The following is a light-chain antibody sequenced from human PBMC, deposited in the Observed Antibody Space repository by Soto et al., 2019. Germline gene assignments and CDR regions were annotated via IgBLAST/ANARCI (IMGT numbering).Light chain of an antibody. CDR3: QQYDNWPPWT. J-gene: IGKJ1*01. CDR1: QSVSSN. CDR2: GAS. V-gene: IGKV3-15*01. Sequence: EIQMSQSPATLSASVGERATLSCRASQSVSSNLAWYQQKPGQAPRLLIYGASTRATGIPARFSGSGSGTEFTLTISSLQSEDFAVYYCQQYDNWPPWTFGQGTKVEIK.